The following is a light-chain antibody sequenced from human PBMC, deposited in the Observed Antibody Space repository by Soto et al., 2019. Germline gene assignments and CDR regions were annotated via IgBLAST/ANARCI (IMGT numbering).Light chain of an antibody. CDR2: AAS. CDR3: LQHNSYPRT. CDR1: QGVRNG. J-gene: IGKJ1*01. Sequence: DIQMTQSPSSLSSSVGDRVTITCRASQGVRNGLGWYQQKPGTAPKRLIYAASSLHSGVPSRFSGSGSETEFTLAISSLQPEDFATFYCLQHNSYPRTFGQGTKVEIK. V-gene: IGKV1-17*01.